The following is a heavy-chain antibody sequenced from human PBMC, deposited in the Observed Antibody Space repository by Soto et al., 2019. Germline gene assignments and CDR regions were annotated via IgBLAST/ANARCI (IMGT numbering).Heavy chain of an antibody. CDR2: IYPGDSDT. V-gene: IGHV5-51*01. CDR3: AKKVAGGTDH. CDR1: GYSCTDYW. Sequence: PGESLKISCKGSGYSCTDYWIGWVRQMPGKGLEWMGIIYPGDSDTRYSPSFEGQVTISADKSISTAYLQWSGLEASDTATYYCAKKVAGGTDHWGQGTLVTVPQ. J-gene: IGHJ4*02. D-gene: IGHD1-1*01.